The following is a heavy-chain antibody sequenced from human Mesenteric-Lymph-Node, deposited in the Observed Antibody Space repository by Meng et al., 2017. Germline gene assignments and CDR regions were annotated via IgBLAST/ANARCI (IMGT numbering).Heavy chain of an antibody. J-gene: IGHJ4*02. Sequence: ASVKVSCKASGYTFSSYDFNWVRQATGQGLEWMGWMNPNSGNTGYAQRFQGRATLTRNTSISTAYMELSSLRSEDTAVYYCARGRGLRLGELSLVCDYWGQGTLVT. CDR2: MNPNSGNT. CDR1: GYTFSSYD. D-gene: IGHD3-16*02. V-gene: IGHV1-8*01. CDR3: ARGRGLRLGELSLVCDY.